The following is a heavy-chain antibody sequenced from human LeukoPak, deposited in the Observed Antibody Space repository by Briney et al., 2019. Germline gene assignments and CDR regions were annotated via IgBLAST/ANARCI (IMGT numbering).Heavy chain of an antibody. CDR2: INSDGSSR. Sequence: GGSLRLSCADSGFTFSNYWMHWVRQAPGKGLVWVSRINSDGSSRNYADSVKGRFTISRDNAKNTLYLQMNSLRAEDTAVYYCASASSHRIAAGGDYWGQGTLVTVSS. CDR1: GFTFSNYW. J-gene: IGHJ4*02. D-gene: IGHD6-13*01. V-gene: IGHV3-74*01. CDR3: ASASSHRIAAGGDY.